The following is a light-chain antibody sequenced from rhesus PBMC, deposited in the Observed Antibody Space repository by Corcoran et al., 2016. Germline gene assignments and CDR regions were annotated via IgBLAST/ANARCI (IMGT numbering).Light chain of an antibody. Sequence: ETVVTQSPATLSLSPGERATLSCRASQSVGSYLAWYQQTPGQAPRLLLYGASSRDTGIPGRFRGRGSGTDFTLTISSLQPEDFATYYWLQYSSSPYSFGQGTKVEIK. CDR2: GAS. V-gene: IGKV3-24*04. CDR1: QSVGSY. CDR3: LQYSSSPYS. J-gene: IGKJ2*01.